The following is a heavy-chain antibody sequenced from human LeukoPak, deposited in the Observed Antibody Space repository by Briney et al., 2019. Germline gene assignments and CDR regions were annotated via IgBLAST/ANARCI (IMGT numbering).Heavy chain of an antibody. CDR2: IIPIFGTA. V-gene: IGHV1-69*13. Sequence: SVKVSCKASGGTFSSYAISWVRQATGQGREWMGGIIPIFGTANYAQKFQGRVTITADESTSTAYMELSSLRSEDTAVYYCARGLRYCSGGSCYYWFDPWGQGTLVTVSS. CDR3: ARGLRYCSGGSCYYWFDP. J-gene: IGHJ5*02. CDR1: GGTFSSYA. D-gene: IGHD2-15*01.